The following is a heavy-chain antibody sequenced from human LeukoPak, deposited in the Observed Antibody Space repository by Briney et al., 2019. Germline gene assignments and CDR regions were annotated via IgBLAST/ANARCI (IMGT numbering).Heavy chain of an antibody. V-gene: IGHV4-61*09. CDR3: ARGQGAAGAGNYYYYYYMDV. Sequence: SGTLSLTCTVSGGSISSGSYDWYWIRQPAGKGLEWIGHIYTSGSMNYNPSLKSRVTISVDTSKNQFSLKLTSVTAADTAVYYCARGQGAAGAGNYYYYYYMDVWGKGTTVTISS. CDR2: IYTSGSM. J-gene: IGHJ6*03. CDR1: GGSISSGSYD. D-gene: IGHD1-1*01.